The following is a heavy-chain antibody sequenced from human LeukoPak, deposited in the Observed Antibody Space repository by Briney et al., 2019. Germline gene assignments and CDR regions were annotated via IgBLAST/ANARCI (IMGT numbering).Heavy chain of an antibody. CDR3: AKDMTSSGWPSLNDY. CDR1: GFSFSSRN. D-gene: IGHD6-19*01. V-gene: IGHV3-21*04. CDR2: ISASTSSI. J-gene: IGHJ4*02. Sequence: SGGSLRLSCAASGFSFSSRNMNWVRQAPGKGLEWVSYISASTSSIYYADSVKGRFTISRDIGKNSLYLQMNSLRAEDTAVYYCAKDMTSSGWPSLNDYWGQGTLVTVSS.